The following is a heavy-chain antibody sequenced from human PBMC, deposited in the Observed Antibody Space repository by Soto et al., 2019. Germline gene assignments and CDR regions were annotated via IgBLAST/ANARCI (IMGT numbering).Heavy chain of an antibody. V-gene: IGHV3-74*01. CDR3: ARDEGWFTTGLNWFDP. D-gene: IGHD3-22*01. J-gene: IGHJ5*02. CDR1: GFTFSSYW. CDR2: INSDGSST. Sequence: GGSLRLSCAASGFTFSSYWMHWVRQAPGKVLVWVSRINSDGSSTSYADSVKGRFTISRDNAKNTLYLQMNSLRAEDTAVYYCARDEGWFTTGLNWFDPRGQGTPVTVSS.